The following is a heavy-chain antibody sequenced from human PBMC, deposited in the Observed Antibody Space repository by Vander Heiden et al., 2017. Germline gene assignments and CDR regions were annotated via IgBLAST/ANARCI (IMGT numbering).Heavy chain of an antibody. J-gene: IGHJ4*02. CDR3: ARGPSDSSGWWYFDY. CDR1: GFTFSSYA. V-gene: IGHV3-30-3*01. CDR2: ISYDGSNK. Sequence: QVQLVESGGGVVQPGRSLRPSCAASGFTFSSYAMHWVRQAPGKGLEWVAVISYDGSNKYYADSVKGRFTISRDNSKNTLYLQMNSLRAEDTAVYYCARGPSDSSGWWYFDYWGQGTLVTVSS. D-gene: IGHD6-19*01.